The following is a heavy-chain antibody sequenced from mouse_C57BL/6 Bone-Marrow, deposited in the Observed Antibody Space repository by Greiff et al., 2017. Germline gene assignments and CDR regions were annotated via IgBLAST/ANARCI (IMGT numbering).Heavy chain of an antibody. D-gene: IGHD1-1*01. Sequence: QVQLQQPGAELVRPGSSVKLSCKASGYTFTSYWMDWVKQRPGQGLEWIGNIYPSDSETHYNQKFKDKATLTVDKSSSTAYMQLSSLTSEDSAVYYCARGEYYGSSYHGYFDVWGTGTTVTVSS. CDR2: IYPSDSET. V-gene: IGHV1-61*01. J-gene: IGHJ1*03. CDR1: GYTFTSYW. CDR3: ARGEYYGSSYHGYFDV.